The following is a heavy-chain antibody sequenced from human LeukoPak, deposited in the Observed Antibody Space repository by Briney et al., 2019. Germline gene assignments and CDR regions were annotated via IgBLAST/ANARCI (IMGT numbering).Heavy chain of an antibody. J-gene: IGHJ4*02. CDR2: ISSGGSTK. D-gene: IGHD4-17*01. V-gene: IGHV3-30*18. CDR1: GFTFSSYG. CDR3: ANYGVVGECGE. Sequence: SGGSLRLSCAASGFTFSSYGMHWVRQAPGKGLEWVSVISSGGSTKYYADSVKGRFTISRDNPKNTLYLQMNSLRAEDTAVYYFANYGVVGECGEWGQGTLVTVSS.